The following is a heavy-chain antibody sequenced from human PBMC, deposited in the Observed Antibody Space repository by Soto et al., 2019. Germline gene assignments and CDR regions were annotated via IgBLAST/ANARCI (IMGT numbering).Heavy chain of an antibody. Sequence: GGSLRLSCAASGFTFSSYDMHWVRQAPGKGLEWVAVTSYDGSEKYYADSVKGRFTVSRDNYKNTLYLQMNSLRADDTAVYYCAKDTFYHDTSCYCDSWGQGTRVTVSS. CDR2: TSYDGSEK. CDR3: AKDTFYHDTSCYCDS. D-gene: IGHD3-22*01. J-gene: IGHJ5*01. V-gene: IGHV3-30*18. CDR1: GFTFSSYD.